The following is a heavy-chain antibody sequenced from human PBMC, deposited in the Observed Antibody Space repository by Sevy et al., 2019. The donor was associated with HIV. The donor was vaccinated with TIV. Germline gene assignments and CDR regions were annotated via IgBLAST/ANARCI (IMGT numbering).Heavy chain of an antibody. J-gene: IGHJ6*02. CDR1: GFIFGTYA. CDR2: ISGSGGST. CDR3: AKGDRTFYGMDV. V-gene: IGHV3-23*01. Sequence: GGSLRLSCAASGFIFGTYAMSWVRQAPGKGLEWVSAISGSGGSTYYADSLKGRFTISRDNSKKKLYLQMNSLRAEDTAVYCCAKGDRTFYGMDVWGQGTTVTVSS.